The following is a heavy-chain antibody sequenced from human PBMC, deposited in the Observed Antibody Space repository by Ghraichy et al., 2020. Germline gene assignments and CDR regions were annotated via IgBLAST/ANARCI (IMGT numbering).Heavy chain of an antibody. CDR2: IYYTGST. J-gene: IGHJ4*02. V-gene: IGHV4-59*08. Sequence: SETLSLTCTVSGGSLSSDYWSWIRQPPGKGLEWIGYIYYTGSTNYNPSLKSRVTISVDTSKNQFSLKLRSVTAADTAVYYCARHRWQLVPIDSWGQGTLVTVSS. CDR1: GGSLSSDY. CDR3: ARHRWQLVPIDS. D-gene: IGHD6-13*01.